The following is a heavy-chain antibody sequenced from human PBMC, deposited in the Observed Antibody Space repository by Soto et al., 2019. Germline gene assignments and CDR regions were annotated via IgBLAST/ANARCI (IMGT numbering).Heavy chain of an antibody. Sequence: QITLKESGPTLVRPTQTLTLTCTFSGFSLSTSEVAVGWVRQPPGKALEWLALIYGNDVRRYSPSLSNRLPIIKDAAKNLVVFMMTDMDPMDTATYSCAHSPASSRCPHTYWFDYWGQGILVTVSS. CDR1: GFSLSTSEVA. J-gene: IGHJ4*02. CDR3: AHSPASSRCPHTYWFDY. CDR2: IYGNDVR. D-gene: IGHD6-13*01. V-gene: IGHV2-5*01.